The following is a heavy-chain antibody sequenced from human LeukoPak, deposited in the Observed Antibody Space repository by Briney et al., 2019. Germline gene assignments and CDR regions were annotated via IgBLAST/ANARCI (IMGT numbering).Heavy chain of an antibody. Sequence: GGSLRLSCAASGFTFSDYYMSWIRQAPGKGLEWVSYISSSGSTIYYADSVKGRFTISRDNAKNSLYLQMNSLRAEDTAVYYCARGMYSSSSSILPPYYFDYWGQGTLVTVSS. CDR3: ARGMYSSSSSILPPYYFDY. J-gene: IGHJ4*02. CDR2: ISSSGSTI. CDR1: GFTFSDYY. V-gene: IGHV3-11*01. D-gene: IGHD6-6*01.